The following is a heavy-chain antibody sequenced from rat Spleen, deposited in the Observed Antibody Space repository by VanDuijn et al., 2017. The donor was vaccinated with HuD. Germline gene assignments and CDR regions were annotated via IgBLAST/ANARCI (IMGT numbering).Heavy chain of an antibody. Sequence: EVQLQESGPGLVKPSQSLSLTCSVTGYSITSAYWGWIRKFPANKMEWMGYISYSGNTRYNPSLKSRISISRDTSKNQFFLQLNSVTTEDTATYYCARGGTTTDYYVMDAWGQGASVTVSS. D-gene: IGHD1-5*01. J-gene: IGHJ4*01. V-gene: IGHV3-1*01. CDR1: GYSITSAY. CDR2: ISYSGNT. CDR3: ARGGTTTDYYVMDA.